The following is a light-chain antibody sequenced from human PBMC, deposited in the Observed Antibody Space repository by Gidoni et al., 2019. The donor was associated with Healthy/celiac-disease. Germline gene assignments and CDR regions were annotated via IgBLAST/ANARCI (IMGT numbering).Light chain of an antibody. CDR1: SGSIASNY. J-gene: IGLJ2*01. V-gene: IGLV6-57*02. Sequence: NFMLTQPHSVSESPVKTVTIPCTGSSGSIASNYVQLYQQRPGSAPTTVIYEDNQRPSGVPDRFSGSIDSSSNSASLTISGLKTEDEADYYCQSYDSSIVVFGGGTKLTVL. CDR3: QSYDSSIVV. CDR2: EDN.